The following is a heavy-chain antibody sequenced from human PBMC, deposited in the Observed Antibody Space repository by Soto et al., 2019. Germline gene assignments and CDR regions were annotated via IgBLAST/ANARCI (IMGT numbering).Heavy chain of an antibody. Sequence: GGSLRLSCAASGFTFSSYAMSWVRQAPGKGLEWVSAISGSGGSTYYADSVKGRFTISRDNSKNTLYLQMNSLRAEDTAVYYCAKDPRGSSIFGVVIDFDIWGQGTMVTVSS. CDR1: GFTFSSYA. CDR3: AKDPRGSSIFGVVIDFDI. V-gene: IGHV3-23*01. J-gene: IGHJ3*02. D-gene: IGHD3-3*01. CDR2: ISGSGGST.